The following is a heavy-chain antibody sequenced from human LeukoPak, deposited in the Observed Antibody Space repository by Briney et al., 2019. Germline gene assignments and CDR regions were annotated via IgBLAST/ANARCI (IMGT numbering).Heavy chain of an antibody. CDR2: HYHTGRI. D-gene: IGHD1-1*01. J-gene: IGHJ4*02. CDR1: GGSISGTSYC. CDR3: ARDGSDNWGLFDN. V-gene: IGHV4-39*07. Sequence: SSETLSLTCSVSGGSISGTSYCWGWIRQPPGKGPEWIGSHYHTGRIYHSPSLNSRVTISVDTSKNQFSLKLSSVTDADTAVYYCARDGSDNWGLFDNWGRGTLVTVSS.